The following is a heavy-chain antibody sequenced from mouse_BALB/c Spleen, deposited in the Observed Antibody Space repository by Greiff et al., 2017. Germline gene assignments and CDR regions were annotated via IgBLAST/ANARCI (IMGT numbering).Heavy chain of an antibody. CDR1: GFTFSNYW. D-gene: IGHD2-14*01. Sequence: EVQLVESGGGLVQPGGSMKLSCAASGFTFSNYWMNWVRQSPEKGLEWVAEIRLKSNNYASHYAVSVKGRFTISRDDSKSSVYLQMNNLRAEDTGIYYCARTYYRYDPFAYWGQGTLVTVSA. V-gene: IGHV6-6*02. CDR2: IRLKSNNYAS. J-gene: IGHJ3*01. CDR3: ARTYYRYDPFAY.